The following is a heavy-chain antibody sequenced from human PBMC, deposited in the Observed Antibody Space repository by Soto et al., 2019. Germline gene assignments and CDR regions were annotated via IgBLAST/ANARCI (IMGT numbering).Heavy chain of an antibody. CDR3: ARYYCSRGSCLVDP. J-gene: IGHJ5*02. D-gene: IGHD2-15*01. Sequence: QVQLQESGPGLVKPSQTLSLTCTVSGGSISSGDYYWSWIRQPPGKGLDWIGYIYYSGSTYYNPSLKSRVSISVDTSKNQFSLKLSFVTAADTAVYYCARYYCSRGSCLVDPWGQGTLVTVSS. CDR2: IYYSGST. V-gene: IGHV4-30-4*01. CDR1: GGSISSGDYY.